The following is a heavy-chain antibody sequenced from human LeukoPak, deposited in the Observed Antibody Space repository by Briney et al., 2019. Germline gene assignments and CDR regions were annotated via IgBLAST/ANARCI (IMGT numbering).Heavy chain of an antibody. CDR1: GGSFSGYY. Sequence: PSETLSLTCAVYGGSFSGYYWSWIRQPPGKGLEWIGEINHSGSTNYNPSLKSRVTISVDTSKNQFSLKLSSVTAADTAVYYCARVYSSGWYKYFQHWGQGTLVTVSS. CDR2: INHSGST. CDR3: ARVYSSGWYKYFQH. J-gene: IGHJ1*01. V-gene: IGHV4-34*01. D-gene: IGHD6-19*01.